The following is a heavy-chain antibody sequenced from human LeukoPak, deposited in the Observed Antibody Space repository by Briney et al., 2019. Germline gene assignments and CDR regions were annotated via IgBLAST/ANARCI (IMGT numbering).Heavy chain of an antibody. CDR3: ARDECSSTSCYRKKGVDY. J-gene: IGHJ4*02. Sequence: TGGSLRLSCAASGFTLRSYAMQGVRQAPGKGLEGAAVISYDGSNKYYADSVKGRFTISRDNSKNTLYMQMNSLRAEDTAMYYCARDECSSTSCYRKKGVDYWGQGTLVTVSS. CDR1: GFTLRSYA. D-gene: IGHD2-2*01. CDR2: ISYDGSNK. V-gene: IGHV3-30-3*01.